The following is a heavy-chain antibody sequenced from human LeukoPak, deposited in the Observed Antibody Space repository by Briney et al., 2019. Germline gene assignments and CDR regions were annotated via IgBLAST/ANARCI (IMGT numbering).Heavy chain of an antibody. CDR1: GGTFSSYA. Sequence: GASVKVSCKASGGTFSSYAISWVRQAPGQGLEWMGRINPNSGGTNYAQKFQGRVTMTRDTSISTAYMELSRLRSDDTAVYYCASRLSKLLWFGEFPLDYWGQGTLVTVSS. CDR3: ASRLSKLLWFGEFPLDY. CDR2: INPNSGGT. V-gene: IGHV1-2*06. J-gene: IGHJ4*02. D-gene: IGHD3-10*01.